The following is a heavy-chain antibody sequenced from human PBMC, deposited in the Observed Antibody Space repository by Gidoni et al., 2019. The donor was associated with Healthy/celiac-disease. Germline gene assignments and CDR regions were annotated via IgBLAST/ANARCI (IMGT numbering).Heavy chain of an antibody. CDR3: ARVHCSGGSCSLLRMFAFDI. D-gene: IGHD2-15*01. CDR2: IIPIFGTA. V-gene: IGHV1-69*01. Sequence: QVQLVQSGAEVKKPGSSVKVSCKASGGTFSSYAISWVRQAPGQGLEWMAGIIPIFGTANYAQKFQGRVTITADESTSTAYMELSSLRSEETAVYYCARVHCSGGSCSLLRMFAFDIWGQGTMVTVSS. J-gene: IGHJ3*02. CDR1: GGTFSSYA.